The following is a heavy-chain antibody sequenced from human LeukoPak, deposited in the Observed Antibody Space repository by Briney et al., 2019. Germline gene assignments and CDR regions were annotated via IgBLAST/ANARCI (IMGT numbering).Heavy chain of an antibody. V-gene: IGHV5-51*01. CDR2: IYPSDSDT. D-gene: IGHD2-2*01. Sequence: GGSLNISCKGPGYSFTSYWIGWVPQMPGKGLGWLGIIYPSDSDTRYSPSFQGQVTISGDKSINTAYLQWSSLKASDTAMYYCARPVVPSAMNAFNIWGQGTMVTVSS. J-gene: IGHJ3*02. CDR1: GYSFTSYW. CDR3: ARPVVPSAMNAFNI.